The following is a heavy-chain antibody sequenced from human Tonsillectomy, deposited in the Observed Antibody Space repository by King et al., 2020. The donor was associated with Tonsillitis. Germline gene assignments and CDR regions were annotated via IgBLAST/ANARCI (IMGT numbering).Heavy chain of an antibody. CDR1: GFTFSRYW. V-gene: IGHV3-7*01. D-gene: IGHD3-16*02. CDR3: ARESSGLDP. Sequence: VQLVESGGGLVQPGGSLRLSCAASGFTFSRYWMTWVRQAPGKGLEWVAHIKQDGSEKNYVDSVKGRFTISRDNAYSSLYLQMNSLRAEDTAVYYCARESSGLDPWGQGTLVTVSS. CDR2: IKQDGSEK. J-gene: IGHJ5*02.